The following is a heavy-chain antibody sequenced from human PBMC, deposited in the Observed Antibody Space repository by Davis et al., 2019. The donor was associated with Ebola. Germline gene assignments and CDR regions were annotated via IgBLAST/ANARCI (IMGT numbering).Heavy chain of an antibody. J-gene: IGHJ6*04. CDR2: ISSSSNYI. V-gene: IGHV3-21*04. CDR3: AKGGSGWPSDYSYGMGV. Sequence: GGSLRLSCAASGFTFSSNSMNWVRQAPGKGLEWVSFISSSSNYIYYADSVKGRFTISRDNSKNTLYLQMTSLRVDDTAVYYCAKGGSGWPSDYSYGMGVWGKGTTVTVSS. D-gene: IGHD6-19*01. CDR1: GFTFSSNS.